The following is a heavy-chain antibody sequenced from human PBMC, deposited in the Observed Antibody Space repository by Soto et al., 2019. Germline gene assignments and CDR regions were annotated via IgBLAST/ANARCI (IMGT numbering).Heavy chain of an antibody. CDR3: ARTTTVAGTPEFDY. V-gene: IGHV3-30-3*01. CDR1: GFTFSSFS. Sequence: VQLVESGGGVVQPGRALRLSCAASGFTFSSFSLHWVRQAPGKGLEWLALISYDGSNKYNADSVKGRFTISRDNSNNTLYLQLNSLRPEDTAVYYCARTTTVAGTPEFDYWGQGTLVTVSS. D-gene: IGHD6-19*01. J-gene: IGHJ4*02. CDR2: ISYDGSNK.